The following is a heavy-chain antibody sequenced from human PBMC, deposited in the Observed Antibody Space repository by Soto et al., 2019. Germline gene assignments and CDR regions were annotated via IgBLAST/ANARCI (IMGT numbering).Heavy chain of an antibody. CDR1: GYTFTSYD. J-gene: IGHJ5*02. V-gene: IGHV1-8*01. Sequence: ASVKVSGKASGYTFTSYDINWVRQATGQGLEWMGWMNPNSGNTGYAQKFQGRVTMTRNTSISTAYMELSSLRSEDTAVYYCARYYYDSSGYYYDWFDPWGQGTLVTVSS. CDR2: MNPNSGNT. CDR3: ARYYYDSSGYYYDWFDP. D-gene: IGHD3-22*01.